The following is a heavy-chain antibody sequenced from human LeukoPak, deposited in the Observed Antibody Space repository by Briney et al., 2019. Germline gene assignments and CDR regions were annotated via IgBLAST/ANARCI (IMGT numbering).Heavy chain of an antibody. V-gene: IGHV3-30*18. Sequence: PGGSLRLSCASSGFSFSDYGFHWVRQPPGKGLEWVAVISYDGSDIHYADSVEGRFTISRDNSKNTLYLQMNSLRAEDTAVYYCAKDGYYDFWSGYYVTVLQSFVDYWGQGTLVTVSS. CDR3: AKDGYYDFWSGYYVTVLQSFVDY. D-gene: IGHD3-3*01. CDR1: GFSFSDYG. J-gene: IGHJ4*02. CDR2: ISYDGSDI.